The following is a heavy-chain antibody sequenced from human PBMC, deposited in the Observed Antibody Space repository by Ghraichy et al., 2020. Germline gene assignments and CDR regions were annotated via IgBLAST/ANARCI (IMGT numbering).Heavy chain of an antibody. J-gene: IGHJ4*02. CDR3: AKQGITMIVVVPRQEYYFDY. Sequence: GESLNISCAASGFTFSSYAMSWVRQAPGKGLEWVSAISGSGGSTYYADSVKGRFTISRDNSKNTLYLQMNSLRAEDTAVYYCAKQGITMIVVVPRQEYYFDYWGQGTLVTVSS. CDR2: ISGSGGST. CDR1: GFTFSSYA. D-gene: IGHD3-22*01. V-gene: IGHV3-23*01.